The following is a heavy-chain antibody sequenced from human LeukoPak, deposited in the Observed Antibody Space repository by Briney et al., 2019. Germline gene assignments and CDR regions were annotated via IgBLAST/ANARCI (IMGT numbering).Heavy chain of an antibody. D-gene: IGHD2-2*01. CDR1: GFTFSSYE. J-gene: IGHJ4*02. CDR3: VKVMAEYQLLSGPDY. Sequence: GGSLRLSCAASGFTFSSYEMNWVRQAPGKGLEWVSYISSSGSTIYYADSVKGRFTISRDNSKNTLYLQMSSLRAEDTAVYYCVKVMAEYQLLSGPDYWGQGTLVTVSS. V-gene: IGHV3-48*03. CDR2: ISSSGSTI.